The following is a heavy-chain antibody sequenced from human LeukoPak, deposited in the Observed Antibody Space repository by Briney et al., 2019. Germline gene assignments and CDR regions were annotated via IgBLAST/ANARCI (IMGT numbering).Heavy chain of an antibody. Sequence: ALLKVSCKASGYTFTSSYMHSVRQSPGHQLEWMGIINPSGGSRSYAQKFQGRVTMTRDTSTSTVYMELSSLRSEDTAVYYCARGWIQLWLGLDVWGQGTTVTVSS. CDR1: GYTFTSSY. D-gene: IGHD5-18*01. J-gene: IGHJ6*02. CDR2: INPSGGSR. CDR3: ARGWIQLWLGLDV. V-gene: IGHV1-46*01.